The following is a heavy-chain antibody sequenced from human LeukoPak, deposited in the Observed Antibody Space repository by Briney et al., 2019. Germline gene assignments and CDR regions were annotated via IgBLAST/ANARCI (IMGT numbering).Heavy chain of an antibody. D-gene: IGHD5-18*01. CDR1: GGSISSRTYY. CDR2: IYYSGST. Sequence: SETLSLTCTVSGGSISSRTYYWGWIRQPPGKGLEWIGYIYYSGSTNYNPSLKSRVTISVDTSKNQFSLKLSSVTAADTAVYYCATGSHTGMGYYWGQGTLVTVSS. CDR3: ATGSHTGMGYY. V-gene: IGHV4-61*05. J-gene: IGHJ4*02.